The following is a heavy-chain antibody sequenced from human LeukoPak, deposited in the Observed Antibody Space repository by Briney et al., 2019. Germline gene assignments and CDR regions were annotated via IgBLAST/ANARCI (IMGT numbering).Heavy chain of an antibody. CDR2: IYHTGST. Sequence: SETLSLTCTVSGYSFTSGHYWGWIRQPPGKGLEWIGNIYHTGSTHYNPSLKSRVTISVDTSKNQFSLKLSSVTAADTAVYYCARYCSSTSCILRGFDYWGQGTLVTVSS. CDR3: ARYCSSTSCILRGFDY. J-gene: IGHJ4*02. CDR1: GYSFTSGHY. V-gene: IGHV4-38-2*02. D-gene: IGHD2-2*01.